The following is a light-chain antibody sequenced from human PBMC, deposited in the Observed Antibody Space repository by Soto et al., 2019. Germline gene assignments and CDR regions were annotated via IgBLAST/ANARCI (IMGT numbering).Light chain of an antibody. V-gene: IGLV2-14*01. CDR3: NPYRTISTYV. Sequence: QSALTQPASVSGSPGQSITISCTGTTSDIGGYNFVSWYQQHPGKAPKLLIYDVRNRPSGVSNRFSGSKSGNTASLTISGLQAEDGADYYCNPYRTISTYVFGSGTKLTVL. CDR2: DVR. J-gene: IGLJ1*01. CDR1: TSDIGGYNF.